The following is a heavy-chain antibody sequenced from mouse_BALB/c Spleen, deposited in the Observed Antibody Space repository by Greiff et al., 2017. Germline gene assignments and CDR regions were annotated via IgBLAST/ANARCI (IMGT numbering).Heavy chain of an antibody. Sequence: EVKLMESGGGLVQPGGSRKLSCAASGFTFSSFGMHWVRQAPEKGLEWVAYISSGSSTIYYADTVKGRFTISRDNPKNTLFLQMTSLRSEDTAMYYCASPLSNWELAYWGQGTLVTVSA. CDR3: ASPLSNWELAY. CDR1: GFTFSSFG. V-gene: IGHV5-17*02. CDR2: ISSGSSTI. D-gene: IGHD4-1*01. J-gene: IGHJ3*01.